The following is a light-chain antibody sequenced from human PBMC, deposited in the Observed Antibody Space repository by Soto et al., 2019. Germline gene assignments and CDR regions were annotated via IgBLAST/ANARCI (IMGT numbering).Light chain of an antibody. CDR1: QGISSQ. CDR2: DAS. Sequence: LTQSPSSLSASVGDRVTITCLASQGISSQLAWYQQKPGQAPRLLIHDASNRATGIPARFSGSGSATDFTLTISSLEPEDVAVYYCQQRSNWPLTFGGGTKVDIK. CDR3: QQRSNWPLT. J-gene: IGKJ4*01. V-gene: IGKV3-11*01.